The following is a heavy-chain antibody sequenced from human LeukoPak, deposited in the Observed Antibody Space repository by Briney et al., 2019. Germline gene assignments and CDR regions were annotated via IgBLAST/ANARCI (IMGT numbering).Heavy chain of an antibody. Sequence: GGSLRLSCAASGFTVSSNYMSWVRQAPGKGLAWVSVLYSGGSTYYADSVKGRFTISRENSKNKLYLQMTSLRADDTAVYYCARDCPPHLGYCSGGSCSRACDIWGQGTMVTVSS. V-gene: IGHV3-66*01. CDR2: LYSGGST. D-gene: IGHD2-15*01. J-gene: IGHJ3*02. CDR3: ARDCPPHLGYCSGGSCSRACDI. CDR1: GFTVSSNY.